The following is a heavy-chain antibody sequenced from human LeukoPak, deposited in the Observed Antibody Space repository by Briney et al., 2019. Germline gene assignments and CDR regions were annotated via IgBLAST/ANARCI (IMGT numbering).Heavy chain of an antibody. CDR3: AKGSWGAVAGLFDC. CDR1: GFTFSSYA. Sequence: GGSLRLSCAASGFTFSSYAMNWVRQAPGKGLEWVSAISGSGGSTYYADSVKGRFTISRDNSKNTLYLQMNSLRAEDTAVYYCAKGSWGAVAGLFDCWGQGTLVTVSS. V-gene: IGHV3-23*01. J-gene: IGHJ4*02. D-gene: IGHD6-19*01. CDR2: ISGSGGST.